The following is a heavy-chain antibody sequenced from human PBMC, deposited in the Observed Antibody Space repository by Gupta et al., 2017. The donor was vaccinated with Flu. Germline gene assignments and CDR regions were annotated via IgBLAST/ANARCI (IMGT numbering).Heavy chain of an antibody. CDR2: INSDGSST. D-gene: IGHD3-10*01. CDR3: ARSWGSGSYSSPSYYYGMDV. Sequence: EVQLVESGGGLVQPGGSLRLSCAASGFTFSSYWMHWVRQAPGKGLVWVSRINSDGSSTSYADSVKGRFTISRDNAKNTLYLQMNSLRAEDTAVYYCARSWGSGSYSSPSYYYGMDVWGQGTTVTVSS. V-gene: IGHV3-74*01. J-gene: IGHJ6*02. CDR1: GFTFSSYW.